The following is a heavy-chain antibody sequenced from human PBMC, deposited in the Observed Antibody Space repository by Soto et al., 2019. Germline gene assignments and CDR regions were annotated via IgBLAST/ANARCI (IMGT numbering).Heavy chain of an antibody. D-gene: IGHD3-22*01. CDR2: INPNSGGT. J-gene: IGHJ4*02. CDR1: GYTFTGYY. CDR3: ARDRRGYYYDSSSPPYYFDY. V-gene: IGHV1-2*04. Sequence: ASVKVSCKASGYTFTGYYMHWVRQALGQGLEWMGWINPNSGGTNYAQKFQGWVTMTRDTSISTAYMELSRLRSDDTAVYYCARDRRGYYYDSSSPPYYFDYWGQGTLVTVSS.